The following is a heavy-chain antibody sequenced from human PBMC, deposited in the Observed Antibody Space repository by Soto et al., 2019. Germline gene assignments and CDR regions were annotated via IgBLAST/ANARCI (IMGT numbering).Heavy chain of an antibody. CDR2: ISSSSSTI. CDR1: GFTFSSYS. CDR3: ARGPKYSYPDY. Sequence: GGSLRLSCAASGFTFSSYSMNWVRQAPGKGLEWVSYISSSSSTIYYADSVKGRFTISRDNAKNSLYLQMNSLRAEDTAVYYCARGPKYSYPDYWGQGTLVTVSS. D-gene: IGHD5-18*01. V-gene: IGHV3-48*01. J-gene: IGHJ4*02.